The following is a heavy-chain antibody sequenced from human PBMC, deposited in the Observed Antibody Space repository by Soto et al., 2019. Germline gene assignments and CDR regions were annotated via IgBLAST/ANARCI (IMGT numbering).Heavy chain of an antibody. CDR3: ASVHTNYYDSSGYYYYFDY. CDR1: GGTFSSYA. CDR2: IIPIFGTA. J-gene: IGHJ4*02. D-gene: IGHD3-22*01. V-gene: IGHV1-69*06. Sequence: QVQLVQSGAEVKKPGSSVKVSCKASGGTFSSYAISWVRQAPGQGLEWMGGIIPIFGTANYAQKFQGRVTITADKSTSTAYMELGSLRSEDTAVYYCASVHTNYYDSSGYYYYFDYWGQGTLVTVSS.